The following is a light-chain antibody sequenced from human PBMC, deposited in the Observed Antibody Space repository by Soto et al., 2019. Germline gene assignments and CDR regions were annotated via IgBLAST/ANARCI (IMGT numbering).Light chain of an antibody. Sequence: QSVLTQPPSASGTPGQRVTISCSGSSSNIGSNTISWYQQLPGTAPKLLIYSNNQRPSGVPDRISGSKSGTSASLAISGLQSEDEADYYCAAWDDSLNGRGVFGTGTKVTVL. V-gene: IGLV1-44*01. CDR1: SSNIGSNT. CDR2: SNN. CDR3: AAWDDSLNGRGV. J-gene: IGLJ1*01.